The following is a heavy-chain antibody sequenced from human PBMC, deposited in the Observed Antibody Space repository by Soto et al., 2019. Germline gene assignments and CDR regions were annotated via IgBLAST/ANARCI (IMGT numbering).Heavy chain of an antibody. Sequence: QVQLVQSGPEVKKPGSSVKVSCKTSGGTLSSYCISWVRQAPGQVLEWVGRIITFVGKANVAQQFQGRVTITADRSTDTTYMELRRLTSDDTAVYYCARVTGGHDEGGNYMDVWVTGTTVTVSS. V-gene: IGHV1-69*08. CDR3: ARVTGGHDEGGNYMDV. CDR1: GGTLSSYC. D-gene: IGHD5-12*01. CDR2: IITFVGKA. J-gene: IGHJ6*03.